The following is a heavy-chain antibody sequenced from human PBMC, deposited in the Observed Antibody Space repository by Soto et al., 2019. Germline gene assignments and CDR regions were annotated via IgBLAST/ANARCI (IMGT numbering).Heavy chain of an antibody. V-gene: IGHV4-34*01. CDR3: ARGLLTYYYGSGSYSWFDP. Sequence: TSETLSLTCAVYGGSFSGYYLSWIRQPPGKGLEWIGEINHSGSTNYNPSLKSRVTISVDTSKNQFSLKLSSVTAADTAVYYCARGLLTYYYGSGSYSWFDPWGQGTLVTVSS. CDR2: INHSGST. D-gene: IGHD3-10*01. J-gene: IGHJ5*02. CDR1: GGSFSGYY.